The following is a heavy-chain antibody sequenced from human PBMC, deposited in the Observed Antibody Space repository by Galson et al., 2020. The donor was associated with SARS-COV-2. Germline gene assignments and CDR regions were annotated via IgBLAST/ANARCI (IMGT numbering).Heavy chain of an antibody. J-gene: IGHJ4*02. CDR1: GYTFTSYG. D-gene: IGHD3-22*01. CDR2: ISAYNGNT. Sequence: ASVKVSCKASGYTFTSYGISWVRQAPGQGLEWMGWISAYNGNTNYAQKLQGRVTMTTDTSTSTAYMELRSLRSDDTAVYYCARDGGYYYDSSGIDYWGQGTLVTVSS. V-gene: IGHV1-18*04. CDR3: ARDGGYYYDSSGIDY.